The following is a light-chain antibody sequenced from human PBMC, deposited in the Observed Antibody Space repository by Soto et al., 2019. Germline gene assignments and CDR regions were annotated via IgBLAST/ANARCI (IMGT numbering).Light chain of an antibody. V-gene: IGLV2-8*01. CDR3: CSYAGSNNFPYV. CDR2: EVS. CDR1: SSDVGGYNY. Sequence: QYALTQPPSASGSPGQSVTISCTGTSSDVGGYNYVSWYQQHPGKAPKLMIYEVSKRPSGVPDRFSGSKSGNTASLTVSGLQAEDEADYYCCSYAGSNNFPYVFGTGTKLTVL. J-gene: IGLJ1*01.